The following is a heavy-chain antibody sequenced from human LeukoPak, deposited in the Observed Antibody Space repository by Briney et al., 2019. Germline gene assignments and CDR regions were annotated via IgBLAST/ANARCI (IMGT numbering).Heavy chain of an antibody. V-gene: IGHV4-34*01. D-gene: IGHD4-17*01. J-gene: IGHJ4*02. CDR2: INHSGST. CDR1: GGSFRGYY. CDR3: ASYGDCVGSFDY. Sequence: SETLSLTCAVYGGSFRGYYWIWIRQPPGKGLEWIGEINHSGSTNYNPSLKSRVTISVDTSKNQFSLKLSSVTAADTAVYYCASYGDCVGSFDYWGQGTLVTVSS.